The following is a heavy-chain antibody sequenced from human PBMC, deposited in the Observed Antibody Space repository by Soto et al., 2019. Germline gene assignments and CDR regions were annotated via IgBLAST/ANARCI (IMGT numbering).Heavy chain of an antibody. CDR3: AKSKQNSIRGGYYFDF. V-gene: IGHV3-9*01. CDR1: GFKFNDYA. Sequence: EVQLVESGGGFVQPGRSLRLSCTAYGFKFNDYAMHWVRQTPGKGLEWVSVITWNSGVRDYADSVKGRFTISRDSAKNSLALQMNKLRTEDTALYFCAKSKQNSIRGGYYFDFWGQGTLVTVSS. J-gene: IGHJ4*02. CDR2: ITWNSGVR. D-gene: IGHD6-13*01.